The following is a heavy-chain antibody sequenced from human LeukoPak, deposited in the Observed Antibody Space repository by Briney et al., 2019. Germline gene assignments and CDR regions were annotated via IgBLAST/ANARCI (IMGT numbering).Heavy chain of an antibody. CDR1: GYTFTSYG. CDR2: ISAYNGNT. J-gene: IGHJ6*03. D-gene: IGHD3-22*01. Sequence: ASVKVSCKASGYTFTSYGISWVRQAPGQGLEWMGWISAYNGNTSYAQTLQGRVTMTTDTSTSTAYMELRSLRSDDTAVYYCARQGYYDSSGYSTTYYYYYYMDVWGKGTTVTVSS. CDR3: ARQGYYDSSGYSTTYYYYYYMDV. V-gene: IGHV1-18*01.